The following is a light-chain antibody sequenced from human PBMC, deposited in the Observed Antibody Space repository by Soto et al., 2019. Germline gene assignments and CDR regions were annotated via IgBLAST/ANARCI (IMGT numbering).Light chain of an antibody. CDR2: STS. Sequence: QAVVTQEPSLTVSPGGTVTLTCASSTGAVTNNYFPNWFQQKPGQSPRALIYSTSEKHPWTPARFSGSLLGGKAALTLSGVQPEDEAEYYCLLYYGRSRFFGGVTKLTVL. J-gene: IGLJ2*01. V-gene: IGLV7-43*01. CDR1: TGAVTNNYF. CDR3: LLYYGRSRF.